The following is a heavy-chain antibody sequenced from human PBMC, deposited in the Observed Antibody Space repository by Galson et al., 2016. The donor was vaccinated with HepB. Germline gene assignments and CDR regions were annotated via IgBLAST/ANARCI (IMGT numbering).Heavy chain of an antibody. CDR2: INAGNGNT. V-gene: IGHV1-3*01. Sequence: SVKVSCKASGYTFTNYAMHWVRQAPGQRLEWMGWINAGNGNTKYSQKFQGRVTITRDTSASTAYMELSGLRSEDTAVYYCARDGKRITVFGVVFPYYFDSWGHGTLVTVSS. CDR1: GYTFTNYA. D-gene: IGHD3-3*01. J-gene: IGHJ4*01. CDR3: ARDGKRITVFGVVFPYYFDS.